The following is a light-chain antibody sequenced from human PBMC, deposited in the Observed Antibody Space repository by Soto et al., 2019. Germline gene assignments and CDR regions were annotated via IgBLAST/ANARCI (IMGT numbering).Light chain of an antibody. CDR3: SAFTGTTYV. Sequence: QSVLTQPASVSGSPGQSITISCTGTSSDVGGNKYVSWYQHYPGKAPKLMICDVSNRPSGVSNRFSGSKSGNTASLTISGLQSEDEADYYCSAFTGTTYVFVTGTKVPVL. V-gene: IGLV2-14*03. CDR1: SSDVGGNKY. J-gene: IGLJ1*01. CDR2: DVS.